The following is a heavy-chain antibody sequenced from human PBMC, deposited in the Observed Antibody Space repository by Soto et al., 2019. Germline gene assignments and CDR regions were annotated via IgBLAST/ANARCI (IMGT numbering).Heavy chain of an antibody. CDR1: VFTFTSYI. CDR2: ISSTTNYI. Sequence: GGSLILSCSSSVFTFTSYIINLFLQAPGKGLEWVSSISSTTNYIYYGDSMKGRFTISRDNAKNSLYLEMNSLRAEDTAVYYCERESEEINSKFDYWGKGHLVPVSS. J-gene: IGHJ4*02. V-gene: IGHV3-21*06. D-gene: IGHD1-1*01. CDR3: ERESEEINSKFDY.